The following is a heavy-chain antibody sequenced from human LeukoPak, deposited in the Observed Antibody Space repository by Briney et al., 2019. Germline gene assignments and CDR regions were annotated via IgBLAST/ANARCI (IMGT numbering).Heavy chain of an antibody. V-gene: IGHV1-18*01. J-gene: IGHJ3*02. Sequence: ASVKVPCKASGYTFTSYGISWVRQAPGQGLEWMGWISAYNGNTNYAQKLQGRVTMTTDTSTSTAYMELRSLRSDDTAVYYCAVSGPDYYGSGSDRRAFDIWGQGTMVTVSS. CDR1: GYTFTSYG. CDR3: AVSGPDYYGSGSDRRAFDI. CDR2: ISAYNGNT. D-gene: IGHD3-10*01.